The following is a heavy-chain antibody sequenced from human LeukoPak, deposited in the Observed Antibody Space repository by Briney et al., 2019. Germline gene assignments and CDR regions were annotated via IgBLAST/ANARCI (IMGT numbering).Heavy chain of an antibody. CDR2: ISGSGGST. Sequence: PGGSLRLSCAASGFTFSSYAMSWVRQAPGKGLEWVSAISGSGGSTYYADSVKGRFTISRDNAKNSLYLQMNSLGAEDTAVYFCAKDQEYSSGWYYFDYWGQGTLVAVSS. J-gene: IGHJ4*02. V-gene: IGHV3-23*01. CDR3: AKDQEYSSGWYYFDY. D-gene: IGHD6-19*01. CDR1: GFTFSSYA.